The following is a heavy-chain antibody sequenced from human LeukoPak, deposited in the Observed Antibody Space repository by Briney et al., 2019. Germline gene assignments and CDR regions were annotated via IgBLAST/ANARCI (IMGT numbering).Heavy chain of an antibody. CDR1: GYTFTRYG. CDR3: ARGYYFGSGSDYTHYFDY. J-gene: IGHJ4*02. D-gene: IGHD3-10*01. CDR2: ISAYNGNT. Sequence: GASVKVSCKASGYTFTRYGISWVRQAPGRGLEWMGWISAYNGNTNYAQKLQGRVTVTTDTSTSTAYMELRSLRSDDTAVYYCARGYYFGSGSDYTHYFDYWGQGTLVTVSS. V-gene: IGHV1-18*01.